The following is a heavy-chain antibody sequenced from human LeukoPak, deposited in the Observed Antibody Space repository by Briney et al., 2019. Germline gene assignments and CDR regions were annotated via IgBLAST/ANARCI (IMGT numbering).Heavy chain of an antibody. Sequence: PSETLSLTCAVYGGSFSGYYWSWIRQPPGKGLEWIGEINHSGSTNYNPSLKSRVTISVDTSKNQFSLKLSSVTAADTAVYYCARLSYCGGDCSTRAFDIWAQGTMVTVSS. CDR2: INHSGST. CDR3: ARLSYCGGDCSTRAFDI. CDR1: GGSFSGYY. D-gene: IGHD2-21*01. J-gene: IGHJ3*02. V-gene: IGHV4-34*01.